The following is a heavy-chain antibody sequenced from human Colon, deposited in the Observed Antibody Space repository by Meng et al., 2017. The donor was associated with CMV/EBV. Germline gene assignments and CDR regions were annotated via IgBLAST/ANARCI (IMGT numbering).Heavy chain of an antibody. D-gene: IGHD5-18*01. J-gene: IGHJ4*02. CDR2: LYYSGST. Sequence: GSLRLSCIVSGGSISSRMHYWAWIRQPPGKGLEWIGSLYYSGSTYYNKSLESRVTISVDTSKNQFSLRLSSVTAADTAVYYCVLSKGTAMISNWGQGTLVTVSS. CDR3: VLSKGTAMISN. CDR1: GGSISSRMHY. V-gene: IGHV4-39*07.